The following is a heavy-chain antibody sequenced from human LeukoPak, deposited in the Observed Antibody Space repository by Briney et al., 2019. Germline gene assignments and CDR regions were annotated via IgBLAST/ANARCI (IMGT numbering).Heavy chain of an antibody. J-gene: IGHJ4*02. Sequence: GGSLRLSCAASGFTVSSNYMSWVRQAPGKGLEWVSVIYSGGSTYYADSVKGRFTISRDNSKNTLYLQMNNLRAEDTAVYYCAKDHGAEEYYYDSSGYYAFFDYWGQGTLVTVSS. D-gene: IGHD3-22*01. CDR1: GFTVSSNY. CDR2: IYSGGST. V-gene: IGHV3-53*05. CDR3: AKDHGAEEYYYDSSGYYAFFDY.